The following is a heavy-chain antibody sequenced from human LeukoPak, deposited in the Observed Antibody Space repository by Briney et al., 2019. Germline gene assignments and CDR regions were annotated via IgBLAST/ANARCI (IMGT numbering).Heavy chain of an antibody. CDR2: IIPIFGTA. D-gene: IGHD6-19*01. J-gene: IGHJ4*02. CDR1: GGTFISYA. CDR3: ARIINGWYYFDY. Sequence: SVKVSCKASGGTFISYAISWVRQAPGQGLEWMGGIIPIFGTANYAQKFQGRVTITADESTSTAYMELSSLRSDDTAVYYCARIINGWYYFDYWGQGTLVTVSS. V-gene: IGHV1-69*13.